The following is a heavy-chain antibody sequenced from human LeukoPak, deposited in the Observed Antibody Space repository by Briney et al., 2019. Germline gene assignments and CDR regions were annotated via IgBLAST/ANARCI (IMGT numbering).Heavy chain of an antibody. J-gene: IGHJ6*03. CDR2: ISSSGNNT. V-gene: IGHV3-23*01. Sequence: QPGGSLRLSCGASGFTFSRCGMSWVRKAPGKGLEWVSAISSSGNNTYYTDSVKGRFTISRDNSKKTLYLQMNSLRAEDTAVYYCAKDSKIVGPTFRSYHYMDVWGKGTTVTVSS. CDR1: GFTFSRCG. CDR3: AKDSKIVGPTFRSYHYMDV. D-gene: IGHD1-26*01.